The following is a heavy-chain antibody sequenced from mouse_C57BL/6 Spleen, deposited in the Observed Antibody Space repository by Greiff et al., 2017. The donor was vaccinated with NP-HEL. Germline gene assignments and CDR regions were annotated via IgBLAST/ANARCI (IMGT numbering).Heavy chain of an antibody. CDR2: ISSGSSTI. CDR1: GFTFSDYG. CDR3: ARANWGFAY. J-gene: IGHJ3*01. Sequence: EVKLMESGGGLVKPGGSLKLSCAASGFTFSDYGMHWVRQAPEKGLEWVAYISSGSSTIYYVDTVKGRFTISRDNAKNTLFLQRTSLGYEDTAMYYCARANWGFAYWGQGTLVTVSA. V-gene: IGHV5-17*01. D-gene: IGHD4-1*01.